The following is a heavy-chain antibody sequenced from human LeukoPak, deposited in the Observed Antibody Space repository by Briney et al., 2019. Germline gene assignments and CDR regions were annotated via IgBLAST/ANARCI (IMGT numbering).Heavy chain of an antibody. J-gene: IGHJ6*03. CDR3: AREGADTAMVTYYYYYMDV. CDR2: IRYDGSNK. Sequence: PGGSLRLSCAASGFTFSSYGMHWVRQAPGKGLEWVAFIRYDGSNKYYADSVKGRFTISRDNSKNTLYLQMNSLRAEDTAVYYCAREGADTAMVTYYYYYMDVWGKGTTVTISS. D-gene: IGHD5-18*01. V-gene: IGHV3-30*02. CDR1: GFTFSSYG.